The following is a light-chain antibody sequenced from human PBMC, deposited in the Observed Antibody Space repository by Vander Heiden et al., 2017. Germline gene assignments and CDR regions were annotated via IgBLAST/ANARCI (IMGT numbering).Light chain of an antibody. CDR3: AAWDDSLNGWV. Sequence: QSVLTQPPSASGTTAQRVTTSCSGSSSNIGSNTVNWYQQLPGTAPKLLIYSNNQRPSGVPDRFSGSKSGTSASLAISGLQSEDEADYYCAAWDDSLNGWVFGGGTKLTVL. J-gene: IGLJ3*02. V-gene: IGLV1-44*01. CDR1: SSNIGSNT. CDR2: SNN.